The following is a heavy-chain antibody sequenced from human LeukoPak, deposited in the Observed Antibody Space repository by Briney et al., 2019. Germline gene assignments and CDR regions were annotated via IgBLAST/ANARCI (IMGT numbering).Heavy chain of an antibody. J-gene: IGHJ5*02. Sequence: GASVKVSCKASGYTFTIYNMVWVRQAPGQGLEWMGIINPSSVTTNYAQTFQSRVTMTRDISTSTVYIELSSLRAEDTAVYYCARGPHKRTYDRDNWFDPWGQGTLVTVSS. CDR2: INPSSVTT. D-gene: IGHD3-3*01. CDR1: GYTFTIYN. V-gene: IGHV1-46*01. CDR3: ARGPHKRTYDRDNWFDP.